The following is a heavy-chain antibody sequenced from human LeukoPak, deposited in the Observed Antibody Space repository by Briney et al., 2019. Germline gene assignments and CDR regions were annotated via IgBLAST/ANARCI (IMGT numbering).Heavy chain of an antibody. J-gene: IGHJ4*02. V-gene: IGHV1-69*05. Sequence: GASVKVSCKASGGTFSSYAISWVRQAPGQGLEWMGGIIPIFGAANYAQKFQGRVTITTDESTSTAYMELSSLRSEDTAVYYWARDRLRDYYDSSGYYDYWGQGTLVTVSS. CDR1: GGTFSSYA. CDR2: IIPIFGAA. D-gene: IGHD3-22*01. CDR3: ARDRLRDYYDSSGYYDY.